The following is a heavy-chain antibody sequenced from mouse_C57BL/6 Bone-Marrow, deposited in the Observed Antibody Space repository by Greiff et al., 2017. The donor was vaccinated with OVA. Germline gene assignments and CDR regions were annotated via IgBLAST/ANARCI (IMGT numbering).Heavy chain of an antibody. D-gene: IGHD2-5*01. CDR2: IWSGGST. J-gene: IGHJ1*03. CDR1: GFSLTSYG. CDR3: ARAYYSNHWYFDV. Sequence: VKLQESGPGLVQPSQSLSITCTVSGFSLTSYGVHWVRQSPGKGLEWLGVIWSGGSTDYNAAFISRLSISKDNSKSQVFFKMNSLQADDTAIYYCARAYYSNHWYFDVWGTGTTVTVSS. V-gene: IGHV2-2*01.